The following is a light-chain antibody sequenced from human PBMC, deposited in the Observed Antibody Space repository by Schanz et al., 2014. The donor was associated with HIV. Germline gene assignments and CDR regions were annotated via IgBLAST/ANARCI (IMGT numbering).Light chain of an antibody. Sequence: QSALTQPPSASGSPGQSVTISCTGTSSDVGGYNYVSWYQQHPGKAPKLMIYDVSRRPSGVSTRFSGSKSSNTASLTISGLQPEDEADYYCISYTRDTVLFGGGTKLTVL. V-gene: IGLV2-14*03. CDR2: DVS. CDR3: ISYTRDTVL. CDR1: SSDVGGYNY. J-gene: IGLJ2*01.